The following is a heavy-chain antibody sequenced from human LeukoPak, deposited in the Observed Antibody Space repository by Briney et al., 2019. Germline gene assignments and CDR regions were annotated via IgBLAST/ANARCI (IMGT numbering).Heavy chain of an antibody. Sequence: PGGSLRLSCSASEFTFNYYSMHWVRQAPGKGLEHVSGITSNGGSTSYADSVKGRFTISRDNSKNTLYLQMNSLRAEDTAVYYCAKDYSSSRYYYYGMDVWGQGTTVTVSS. D-gene: IGHD6-13*01. CDR2: ITSNGGST. CDR1: EFTFNYYS. V-gene: IGHV3-64*04. CDR3: AKDYSSSRYYYYGMDV. J-gene: IGHJ6*02.